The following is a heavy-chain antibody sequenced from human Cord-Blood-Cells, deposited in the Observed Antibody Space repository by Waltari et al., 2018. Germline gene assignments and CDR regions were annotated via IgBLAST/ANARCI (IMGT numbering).Heavy chain of an antibody. Sequence: QVQLVQSGAEVKKPGSSVKVSCKAAGGTFSSYAISWVRQASGQGLEWMGRIIPILGIANYAQKFQGRVTITADKSTSTAYMELSSLRSEDTAVYYCAREDCSSTSCSEGVYNWFDPWGQGTLVTVSS. V-gene: IGHV1-69*09. CDR2: IIPILGIA. CDR3: AREDCSSTSCSEGVYNWFDP. J-gene: IGHJ5*02. D-gene: IGHD2-2*01. CDR1: GGTFSSYA.